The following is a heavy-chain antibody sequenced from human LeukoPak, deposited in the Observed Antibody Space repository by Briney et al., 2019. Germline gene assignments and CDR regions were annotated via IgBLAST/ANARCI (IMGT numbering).Heavy chain of an antibody. D-gene: IGHD2-15*01. V-gene: IGHV3-21*01. CDR2: ISSSSSYI. CDR3: ARDGVVVAATAYYYHYMDV. J-gene: IGHJ6*03. Sequence: GGSLRLSCAASGFTFSSYSMNWVRQAPGKGLEWVSSISSSSSYIYYADSVKGRFTISRDNAKNSLYLQMNSLRAEDTAVYYCARDGVVVAATAYYYHYMDVWGKGTTVTVSS. CDR1: GFTFSSYS.